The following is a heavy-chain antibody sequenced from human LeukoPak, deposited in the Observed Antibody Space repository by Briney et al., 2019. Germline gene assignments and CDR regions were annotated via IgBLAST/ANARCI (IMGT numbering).Heavy chain of an antibody. D-gene: IGHD3-3*01. V-gene: IGHV4-59*01. CDR3: ASTRFYDFWSGPNSDYFDY. J-gene: IGHJ4*02. CDR2: IYYRGST. Sequence: SETLSLTCAVSGGSISTYYWSCMPHPPGKGLEWSGYIYYRGSTNYNPSLKSRVTISVGTSKNQCSLNLSSVTAADTAVYYCASTRFYDFWSGPNSDYFDYWGQGTLVTVSS. CDR1: GGSISTYY.